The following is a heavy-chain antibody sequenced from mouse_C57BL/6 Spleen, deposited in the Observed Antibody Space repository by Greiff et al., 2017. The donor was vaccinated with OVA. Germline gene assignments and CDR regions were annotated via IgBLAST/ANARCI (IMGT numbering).Heavy chain of an antibody. Sequence: QVQLQQPGAELVKPGASVKLSCKASGYTFTSYWMHWVKQRPGQGLEWIGMIHPNSGSTNYNEKFKSKATLTVDKSSSTAYMQLSSLTSEDSAVYCCARALSEGYFDYWGQGTTLTVSS. CDR2: IHPNSGST. V-gene: IGHV1-64*01. CDR1: GYTFTSYW. J-gene: IGHJ2*01. CDR3: ARALSEGYFDY.